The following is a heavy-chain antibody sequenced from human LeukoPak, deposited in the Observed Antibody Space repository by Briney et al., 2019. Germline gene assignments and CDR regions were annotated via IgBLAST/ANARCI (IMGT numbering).Heavy chain of an antibody. CDR1: GFTLSIFD. V-gene: IGHV3-21*01. J-gene: IGHJ5*02. CDR2: ISTSSRYI. Sequence: GGSLRLSCAASGFTLSIFDMNWVRQAPGKGLEWVSSISTSSRYIYYRDSVKGRFTISRDDAKNSLYLQMNSLRVEDSAVYYCPRPDCSGSSCYLRRSWFDPWGQGTLVTVSS. CDR3: PRPDCSGSSCYLRRSWFDP. D-gene: IGHD2-2*01.